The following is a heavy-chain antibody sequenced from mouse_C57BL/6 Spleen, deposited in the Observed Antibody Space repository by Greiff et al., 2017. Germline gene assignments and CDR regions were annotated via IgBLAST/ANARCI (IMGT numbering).Heavy chain of an antibody. J-gene: IGHJ3*01. CDR3: ARGDGYSPWFAY. V-gene: IGHV1-82*01. CDR1: GYAFSSSW. Sequence: VQLQQSGPELVKPGASVKISCKASGYAFSSSWMNWVKQRPGTGLEWLGRIYPGDGDTNYNGKFKGKATLTADNSSSTAYMQLSSLTSADSAVYFCARGDGYSPWFAYWGQGTLVTVSA. CDR2: IYPGDGDT. D-gene: IGHD2-3*01.